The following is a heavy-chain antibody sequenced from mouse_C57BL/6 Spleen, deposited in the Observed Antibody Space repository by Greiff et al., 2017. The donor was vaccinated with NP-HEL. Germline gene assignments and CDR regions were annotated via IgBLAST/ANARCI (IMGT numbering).Heavy chain of an antibody. Sequence: DVHLVESGGGLVQPKGSLKLSCAASGFTFNTYAMHWVRQAPGKGLEWVARIRSKSSNYATYYADSVKDRFTISRDDSQSMLYLQMNNLKTEDTAMYYCVRDPFYYSNYDWYFDVWGTGTTVTVSS. V-gene: IGHV10-3*01. D-gene: IGHD2-5*01. CDR1: GFTFNTYA. CDR2: IRSKSSNYAT. J-gene: IGHJ1*03. CDR3: VRDPFYYSNYDWYFDV.